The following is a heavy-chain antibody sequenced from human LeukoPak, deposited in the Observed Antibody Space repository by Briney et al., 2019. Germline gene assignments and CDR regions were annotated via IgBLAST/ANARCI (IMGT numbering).Heavy chain of an antibody. D-gene: IGHD3-10*01. CDR1: GFTFTSYS. CDR2: ISGGGGST. J-gene: IGHJ5*02. V-gene: IGHV3-23*01. CDR3: AKSLINMIRGGFDP. Sequence: PGGSLRLSCAASGFTFTSYSMNWVRQAPGKGLEWVSTISGGGGSTYYADSVKGRFTISRDNSRNTLYLRMNSLRPEDTAIYYCAKSLINMIRGGFDPWGQGTLVTVSS.